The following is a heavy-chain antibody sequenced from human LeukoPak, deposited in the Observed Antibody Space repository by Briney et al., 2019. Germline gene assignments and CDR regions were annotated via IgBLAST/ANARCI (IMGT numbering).Heavy chain of an antibody. CDR1: GGSISSYY. D-gene: IGHD3-3*01. CDR2: INHSGST. V-gene: IGHV4-34*01. CDR3: ASYDFWSGYHF. Sequence: SETLSLTCTVSGGSISSYYWSWIRQPPGKGLEWIGEINHSGSTNYNPSLKSRVTISVDTSKNQFSLKLSSVTAADTAVYYCASYDFWSGYHFWGQGTLVTVSS. J-gene: IGHJ4*02.